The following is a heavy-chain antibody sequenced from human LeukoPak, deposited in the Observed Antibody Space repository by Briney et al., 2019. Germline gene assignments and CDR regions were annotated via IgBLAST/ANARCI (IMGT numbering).Heavy chain of an antibody. CDR1: GGSISSGSYY. J-gene: IGHJ4*02. Sequence: SETLSLTCTVSGGSISSGSYYWSWIRQPAGKGLEWIGRIYTSGSTNYNPSLKSRVTISVDTSKNQFSLKLSSVTAADTAVYYCARAGYYNVFTGYFDWGQGTLVTVSS. D-gene: IGHD3-9*01. CDR3: ARAGYYNVFTGYFD. CDR2: IYTSGST. V-gene: IGHV4-61*02.